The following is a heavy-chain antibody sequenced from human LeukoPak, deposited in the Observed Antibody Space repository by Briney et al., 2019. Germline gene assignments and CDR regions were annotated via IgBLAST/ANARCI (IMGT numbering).Heavy chain of an antibody. CDR1: GYTFTSYY. Sequence: ASVKVSCKASGYTFTSYYMHWVRQAPGQGLEWMGIINPSGGSTSYAQKFQGRVTMTRDTSTSTVYMELSSLGSEDTAVYYCARNAFNTSSENYFDFWGRGTLVTVSS. D-gene: IGHD6-6*01. CDR2: INPSGGST. CDR3: ARNAFNTSSENYFDF. J-gene: IGHJ4*02. V-gene: IGHV1-46*01.